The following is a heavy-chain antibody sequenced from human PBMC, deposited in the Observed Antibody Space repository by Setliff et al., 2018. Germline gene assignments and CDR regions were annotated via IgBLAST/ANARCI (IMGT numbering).Heavy chain of an antibody. V-gene: IGHV1-8*03. CDR1: GYTFTSYD. CDR3: ARDRRGNYDFWSGYSNWFDP. J-gene: IGHJ5*02. CDR2: MNPNSGNT. D-gene: IGHD3-3*01. Sequence: ASVKVSCKASGYTFTSYDINWVRQATGQGLEWMGWMNPNSGNTGYAQKFQGRVTITRNTSISTAYMELSSLRSEDTAVYYCARDRRGNYDFWSGYSNWFDPWGQGTLVTVSS.